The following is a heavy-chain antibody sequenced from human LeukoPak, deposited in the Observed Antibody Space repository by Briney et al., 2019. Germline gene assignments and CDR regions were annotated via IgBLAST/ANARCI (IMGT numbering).Heavy chain of an antibody. V-gene: IGHV5-51*01. CDR1: GYSFTSYW. Sequence: KYGESLKISCKGSGYSFTSYWIGWVRQMPGKGLEWMGIIYPGDSDTRYSPSFQGQVTISADKSISTAYLQWSSLKASDTAMYYCARHGGIAAAAPYYYYYMDVWGKGTTVTVSS. J-gene: IGHJ6*03. CDR2: IYPGDSDT. D-gene: IGHD6-13*01. CDR3: ARHGGIAAAAPYYYYYMDV.